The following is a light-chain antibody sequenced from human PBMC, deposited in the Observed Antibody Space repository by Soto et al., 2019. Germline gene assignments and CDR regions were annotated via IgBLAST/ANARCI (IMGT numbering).Light chain of an antibody. CDR1: QGISSY. Sequence: DIQLTQSPSFLSASVGDRVTITCRASQGISSYLAWYQQKPGKAPKLLIYAASTLQTGVPSRFSGSGYGTEFTLTISSLQPEDFATYYCQQYNSYWWTFGQGTKVDIK. CDR2: AAS. CDR3: QQYNSYWWT. V-gene: IGKV1-9*01. J-gene: IGKJ1*01.